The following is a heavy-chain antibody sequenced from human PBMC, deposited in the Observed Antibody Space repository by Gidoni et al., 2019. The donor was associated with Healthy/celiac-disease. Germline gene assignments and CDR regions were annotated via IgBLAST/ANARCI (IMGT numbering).Heavy chain of an antibody. CDR1: GGSISSSSYY. CDR2: IYYSGST. J-gene: IGHJ4*02. V-gene: IGHV4-39*07. CDR3: ARADSGGYYFDY. D-gene: IGHD6-25*01. Sequence: QLQLQESGPGLVKPSETLSLTCTVSGGSISSSSYYWGWIRQPPGKGLEWIGSIYYSGSTYYNPALKSRVTISVDTSKNQFSLKLSSVTAADTAVYYCARADSGGYYFDYWGQGTLVTVSS.